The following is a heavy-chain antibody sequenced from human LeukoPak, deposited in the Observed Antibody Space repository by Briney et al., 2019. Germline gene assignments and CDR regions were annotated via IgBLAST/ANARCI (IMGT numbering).Heavy chain of an antibody. D-gene: IGHD1-1*01. CDR3: ASSPGGTGAFDF. CDR1: GGSISSYY. Sequence: SETLSLTCTVSGGSISSYYWSWIRQPPGKGLEWIGYIYYSGSTNYNPSLKSRVTISVDTSKNQFSLKLSSVTAADTAVYYCASSPGGTGAFDFWGQGTMVTVSS. V-gene: IGHV4-59*01. CDR2: IYYSGST. J-gene: IGHJ3*01.